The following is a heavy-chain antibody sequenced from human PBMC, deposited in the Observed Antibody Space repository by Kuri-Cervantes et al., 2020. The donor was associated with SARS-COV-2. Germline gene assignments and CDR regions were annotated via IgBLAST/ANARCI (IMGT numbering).Heavy chain of an antibody. D-gene: IGHD4-17*01. CDR2: ISYDGSNK. Sequence: GGSLRLSCAASGFTFSSYGMHWVRQAPGKGLEWVAVISYDGSNKYYADSVKGRFTISRDNSKNTLYLQMNSLRAEDTAVYYCARDKWDYGDYYYYMDVWGKGTTVTVSS. V-gene: IGHV3-30*03. J-gene: IGHJ6*03. CDR1: GFTFSSYG. CDR3: ARDKWDYGDYYYYMDV.